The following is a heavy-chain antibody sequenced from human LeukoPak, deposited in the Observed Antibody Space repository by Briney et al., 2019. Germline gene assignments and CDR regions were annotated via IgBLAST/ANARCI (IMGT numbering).Heavy chain of an antibody. Sequence: SVKISCKASGGTFSSYAISWVRQAPGQGLEWMGGIIPIFGTANYAQKFQGRVTITADESTSKAYMELSSLRSGDTAVYYCARDPDRSSGWYEYYGMDVWGQGTTVTVSS. CDR1: GGTFSSYA. D-gene: IGHD6-19*01. J-gene: IGHJ6*02. V-gene: IGHV1-69*01. CDR3: ARDPDRSSGWYEYYGMDV. CDR2: IIPIFGTA.